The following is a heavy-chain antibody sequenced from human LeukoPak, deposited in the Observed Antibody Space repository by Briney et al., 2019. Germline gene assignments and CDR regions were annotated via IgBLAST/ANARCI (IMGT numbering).Heavy chain of an antibody. CDR2: ISSSGSTI. CDR3: ARAGGDGYNSAY. Sequence: LSLTCAVYGGSFSDYYWSWIRQAPGKGLEWVSYISSSGSTIYYADSVKGRFTISRDNAKNSLYLQMNSLRAEDTAVYYCARAGGDGYNSAYWGQGTLVTVSS. D-gene: IGHD5-24*01. V-gene: IGHV3-11*04. J-gene: IGHJ4*02. CDR1: GGSFSDYY.